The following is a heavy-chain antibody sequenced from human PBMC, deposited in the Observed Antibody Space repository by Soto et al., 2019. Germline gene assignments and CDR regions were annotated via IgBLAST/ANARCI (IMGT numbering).Heavy chain of an antibody. V-gene: IGHV4-59*01. CDR1: GGSISSYY. J-gene: IGHJ4*02. Sequence: QVQLQESGPGLVKPSETLSLTCTDSGGSISSYYWIWIRQPPGKGLEWIGYINYSGSSNYNPSLKSRVPMAVDTSKNQFALKLSSVTAADTAVYYCARSDGRYWGQGTLVTVSS. CDR2: INYSGSS. CDR3: ARSDGRY.